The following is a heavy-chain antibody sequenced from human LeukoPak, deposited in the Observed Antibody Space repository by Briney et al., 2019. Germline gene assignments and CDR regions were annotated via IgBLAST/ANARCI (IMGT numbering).Heavy chain of an antibody. CDR2: IYADGGT. J-gene: IGHJ4*02. V-gene: IGHV3-66*01. CDR3: ARTNNYAYVY. D-gene: IGHD3-16*01. Sequence: GGSLRLSCAASGFTVSNSYMTWVRQAPGKGLEWVSIIYADGGTYYVDSLKARFTISRDISKNTVFLQMNSLRAEDTAVYYCARTNNYAYVYWGQGTLVTVSS. CDR1: GFTVSNSY.